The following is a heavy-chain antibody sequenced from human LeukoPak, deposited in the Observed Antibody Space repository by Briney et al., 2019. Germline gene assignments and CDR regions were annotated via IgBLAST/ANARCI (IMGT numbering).Heavy chain of an antibody. V-gene: IGHV1-24*01. D-gene: IGHD3-10*01. CDR2: FDPEDGET. Sequence: GASVKVSCKVSGYTLTELSMHWVRQAPGKGLEWMGGFDPEDGETIYAQKFQGRVTMTEDTSTDTAYMELSSLRSEDTAAYYCATDSSGSYSPFDYWGQGTLVTVSS. CDR3: ATDSSGSYSPFDY. CDR1: GYTLTELS. J-gene: IGHJ4*02.